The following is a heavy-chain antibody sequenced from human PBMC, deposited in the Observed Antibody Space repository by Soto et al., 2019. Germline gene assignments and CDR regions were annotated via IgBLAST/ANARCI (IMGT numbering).Heavy chain of an antibody. Sequence: EVQLVESGGGLVQPGGSLRLSCAASGFTFSSYWMSWVRQAPGKGLEWVANIKQDGSEKYYVDSVKGRFTISRDNAKNSLYLQMNSLRAEDTAVYYCARRQRPVISHYYYYYGMDVWGQGTTVTVSS. V-gene: IGHV3-7*03. CDR2: IKQDGSEK. CDR1: GFTFSSYW. D-gene: IGHD6-25*01. J-gene: IGHJ6*02. CDR3: ARRQRPVISHYYYYYGMDV.